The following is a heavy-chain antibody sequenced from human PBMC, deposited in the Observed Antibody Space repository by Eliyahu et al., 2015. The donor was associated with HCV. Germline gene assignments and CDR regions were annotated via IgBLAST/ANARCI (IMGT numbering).Heavy chain of an antibody. V-gene: IGHV4-59*01. D-gene: IGHD6-19*01. Sequence: QVQLQESGPGLVKPSETLSXXCTVXGGSXXPYYWRWIRQPPGKGLEWIGYXHFSGSTNYNPSLKSRVTISVDTSKNQFSLNLTSVTAADTAMYYCASGGGGIAVTGTGGWFDPWGQGTLVTVSS. CDR1: GGSXXPYY. CDR2: XHFSGST. CDR3: ASGGGGIAVTGTGGWFDP. J-gene: IGHJ5*02.